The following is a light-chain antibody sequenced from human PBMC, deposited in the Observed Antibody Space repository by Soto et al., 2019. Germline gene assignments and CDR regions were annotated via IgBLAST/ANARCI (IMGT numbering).Light chain of an antibody. CDR2: AAS. V-gene: IGKV1-9*01. CDR3: QQLNSYPHT. Sequence: DIQLTQSPSFLSASVGDRVTITCRASQGISSYLAWYQQKPGKAPKLLIYAASTLQSGVPSRFSGSGSGTEFTLTISSLQPEDFATYYGQQLNSYPHTFGQGTKLEIK. CDR1: QGISSY. J-gene: IGKJ2*01.